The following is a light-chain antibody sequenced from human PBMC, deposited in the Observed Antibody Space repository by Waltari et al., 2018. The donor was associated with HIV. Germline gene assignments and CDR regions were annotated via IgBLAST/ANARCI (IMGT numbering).Light chain of an antibody. CDR2: ENT. CDR1: RSKIGPGYD. V-gene: IGLV1-40*01. Sequence: QSVLTQPPSVSGAPGQTVTISCTGTRSKIGPGYDANWYHKIPGTAPKLLIYENTIRPSGVPDRFSGSKSGTSVSLSISGLQAEDEADYYCHSYDRNLNGVVFGGGTKLTVL. CDR3: HSYDRNLNGVV. J-gene: IGLJ2*01.